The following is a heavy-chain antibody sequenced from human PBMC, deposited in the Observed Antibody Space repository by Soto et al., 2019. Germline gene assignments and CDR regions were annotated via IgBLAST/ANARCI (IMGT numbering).Heavy chain of an antibody. J-gene: IGHJ5*02. CDR1: GFTFSNVW. Sequence: EVQLVESGGGLVRPGGSLRLSCVASGFTFSNVWMTWVRQVPGKGLEWVGRIKRRIDGETTDFAAPVKGRFSISRDDSINTVYLQLNSLQAEDTAVYYCATLVRSFDSRSYANWFAPWGQGTLVTVSS. D-gene: IGHD3-10*01. CDR3: ATLVRSFDSRSYANWFAP. CDR2: IKRRIDGETT. V-gene: IGHV3-15*01.